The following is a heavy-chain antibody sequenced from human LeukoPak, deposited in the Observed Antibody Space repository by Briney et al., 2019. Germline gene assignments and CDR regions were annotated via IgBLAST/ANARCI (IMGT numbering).Heavy chain of an antibody. D-gene: IGHD2-15*01. CDR3: VGCSGGTCSDFDY. CDR1: GFTFRTYA. CDR2: IKQDGSET. J-gene: IGHJ4*02. Sequence: GGSLRLSCAASGFTFRTYAMYWVRQAPGKGLEWVANIKQDGSETYYLDSVKGRFTISRDNAKNSMYLQMNSLRAEDTAVYYCVGCSGGTCSDFDYWGRGTLVTVSS. V-gene: IGHV3-7*01.